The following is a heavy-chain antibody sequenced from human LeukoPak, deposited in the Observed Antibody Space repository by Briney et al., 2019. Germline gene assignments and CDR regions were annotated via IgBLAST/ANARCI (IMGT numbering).Heavy chain of an antibody. CDR3: ARVSGSSSPARSFDY. CDR1: GFTFSSYA. J-gene: IGHJ4*02. CDR2: ISSSSSTI. D-gene: IGHD6-13*01. Sequence: GSLRLSCAASGFTFSSYAMSWVRQAPGKGLEWVSYISSSSSTIYYADSVKGRFTISRDNAKNSLYLQMNSLRAEDTAVYYCARVSGSSSPARSFDYWGQGTLVTVSS. V-gene: IGHV3-48*01.